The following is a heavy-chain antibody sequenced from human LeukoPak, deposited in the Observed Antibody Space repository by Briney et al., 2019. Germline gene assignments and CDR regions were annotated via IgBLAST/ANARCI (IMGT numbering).Heavy chain of an antibody. V-gene: IGHV4-59*01. J-gene: IGHJ3*02. Sequence: SETLSLTCTVSGDSMNNYYWSWIRQPPGKGLEWIGNINYNGSANSNPSLKSRATISVDMSKKHFFLDLSSVTAADTAVYYCARSSIMVRDPKDAFDIWGQGTMVTVSS. CDR2: INYNGSA. D-gene: IGHD3-10*01. CDR1: GDSMNNYY. CDR3: ARSSIMVRDPKDAFDI.